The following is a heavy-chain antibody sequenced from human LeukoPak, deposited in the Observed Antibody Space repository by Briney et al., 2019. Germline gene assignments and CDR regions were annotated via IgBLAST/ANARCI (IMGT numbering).Heavy chain of an antibody. J-gene: IGHJ6*02. CDR3: ARDHSSGWYLPSYYYYGMDV. D-gene: IGHD6-19*01. V-gene: IGHV3-33*01. CDR1: GFTFSSYG. CDR2: IWYDGSNK. Sequence: GRSLRLSCAASGFTFSSYGMHWVRQAPGKGLEWVAVIWYDGSNKYYADSVKGRFTISRDNSKNTLYLQMNSLRAEDTAVYYCARDHSSGWYLPSYYYYGMDVWGQGTTVTVSS.